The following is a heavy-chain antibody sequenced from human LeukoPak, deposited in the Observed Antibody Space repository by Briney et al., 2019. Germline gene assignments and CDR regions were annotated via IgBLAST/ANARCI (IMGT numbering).Heavy chain of an antibody. J-gene: IGHJ4*02. Sequence: GGSLRLSCAASGFTFSSYAMSWVRQAPGKGLEWVSATSGSGGSTYYADSVKGRFTISRDNSKNTLYLQMNSLRAEDTAVYYCAKLGRSAGARGSFDYWGQGTLVTVSS. CDR2: TSGSGGST. CDR3: AKLGRSAGARGSFDY. CDR1: GFTFSSYA. D-gene: IGHD1-26*01. V-gene: IGHV3-23*01.